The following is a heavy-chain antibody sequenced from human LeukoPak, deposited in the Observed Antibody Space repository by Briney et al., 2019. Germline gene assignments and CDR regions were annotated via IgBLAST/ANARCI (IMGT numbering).Heavy chain of an antibody. V-gene: IGHV3-21*01. D-gene: IGHD6-19*01. CDR2: ISSSSSYI. J-gene: IGHJ4*02. CDR3: ATRADSGWELDY. CDR1: GFTFSSYS. Sequence: PGGSLRLSCAASGFTFSSYSMNWVRQAPGKGLAWVSSISSSSSYIYYADSVKGRFTISRDNAKNSLYLQMNSLRAEDTAVYYCATRADSGWELDYWGQGTLVTVSS.